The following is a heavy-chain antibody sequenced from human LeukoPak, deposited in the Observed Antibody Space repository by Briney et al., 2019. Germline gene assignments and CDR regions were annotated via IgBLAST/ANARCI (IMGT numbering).Heavy chain of an antibody. CDR3: ARGPTDFWSGYYLDY. CDR2: IYYSGST. D-gene: IGHD3-3*01. CDR1: GGSISSYY. Sequence: SETLSLTCTVSGGSISSYYWSWIRQPPGNGLEWIGYIYYSGSTNYNPSLKSRVTISVDTSKNQFSLKLSSVTAADTAVYYCARGPTDFWSGYYLDYWGQGTLVTVSS. V-gene: IGHV4-59*01. J-gene: IGHJ4*02.